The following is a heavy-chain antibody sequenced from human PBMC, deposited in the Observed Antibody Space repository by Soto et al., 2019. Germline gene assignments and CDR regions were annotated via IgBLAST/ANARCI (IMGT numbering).Heavy chain of an antibody. CDR2: ITPFNGNT. V-gene: IGHV1-45*02. CDR3: ASGRYDASGYFDY. CDR1: GNTFTYVY. Sequence: QMQLVQSGAEVKKTGSSVKVSCKGSGNTFTYVYLHWVRQAPGQALEWMGWITPFNGNTKYAQKFQDRVTFTADTSLNPAYMELSSLRSDDTAMFYCASGRYDASGYFDYWGQGTLVNLSS. D-gene: IGHD3-22*01. J-gene: IGHJ4*02.